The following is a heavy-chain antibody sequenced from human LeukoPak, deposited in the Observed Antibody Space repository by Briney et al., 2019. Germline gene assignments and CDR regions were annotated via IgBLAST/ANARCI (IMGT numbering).Heavy chain of an antibody. CDR3: AKDPYYYDSSGYNWFDP. D-gene: IGHD3-22*01. J-gene: IGHJ5*02. V-gene: IGHV3-23*01. Sequence: PGGSLRLSCAASGFTFSSYAMSWVRQAPGKGLEWVSAISGSGGSTYYADSVKGRFTISRDNSKYTLYLQMNSLRAEDTAVYYCAKDPYYYDSSGYNWFDPWGQGTLVTVSS. CDR1: GFTFSSYA. CDR2: ISGSGGST.